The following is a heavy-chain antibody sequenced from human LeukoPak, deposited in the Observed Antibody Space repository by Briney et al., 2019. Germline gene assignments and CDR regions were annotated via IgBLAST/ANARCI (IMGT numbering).Heavy chain of an antibody. D-gene: IGHD6-25*01. CDR2: INNGGSNT. CDR3: ARDYNSSAAY. CDR1: GFTFSPFG. J-gene: IGHJ4*02. V-gene: IGHV3-74*03. Sequence: GGSLRLSCAVSGFTFSPFGMHWVRQAPGKGLVGVSGINNGGSNTMYADSVKGRVTISRDNARNTLYLQMNRLRDDVTAVYYAARDYNSSAAYWGQGTPVSGSS.